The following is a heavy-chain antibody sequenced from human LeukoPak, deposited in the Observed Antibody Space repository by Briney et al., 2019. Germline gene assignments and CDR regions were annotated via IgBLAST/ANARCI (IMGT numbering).Heavy chain of an antibody. CDR3: ARGGVIDAFDF. D-gene: IGHD2-21*01. CDR1: GYTFTGYY. J-gene: IGHJ3*01. CDR2: INPNSGDT. Sequence: ASVKVSCKASGYTFTGYYLHWVRQAPGQGLEWMGWINPNSGDTKSAQKFQGSVTMTRDTSISTAYMELSRLRSDDTAVFYCARGGVIDAFDFWGKGKMVTVS. V-gene: IGHV1-2*02.